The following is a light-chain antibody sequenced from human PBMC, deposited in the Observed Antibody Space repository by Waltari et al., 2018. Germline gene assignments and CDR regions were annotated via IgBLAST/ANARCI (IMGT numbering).Light chain of an antibody. J-gene: IGLJ2*01. V-gene: IGLV3-27*01. CDR3: YSAADNNLGV. CDR1: VLAKKY. CDR2: KDS. Sequence: SYELTQPSSVSVSPGQTARITCSGDVLAKKYARWFQQKPGQAPVLVIYKDSERPSGIPERFSGPSAGTTATLTISGAQVEDEADYYCYSAADNNLGVFGGGTKLTVL.